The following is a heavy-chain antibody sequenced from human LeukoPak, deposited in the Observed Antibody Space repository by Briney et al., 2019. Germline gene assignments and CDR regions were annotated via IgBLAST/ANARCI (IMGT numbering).Heavy chain of an antibody. D-gene: IGHD2-2*01. CDR2: INPNRGDT. CDR3: ARVQYQLLFEGNWFDP. CDR1: GYTFTGYY. Sequence: GASVKVSCKASGYTFTGYYIHWVRQAPGQGLEWMGWINPNRGDTHYAQKFQGRVTMTRDTSISTAYMDLNSLISDDTAVYYCARVQYQLLFEGNWFDPWGQGTLVTVSS. V-gene: IGHV1-2*02. J-gene: IGHJ5*02.